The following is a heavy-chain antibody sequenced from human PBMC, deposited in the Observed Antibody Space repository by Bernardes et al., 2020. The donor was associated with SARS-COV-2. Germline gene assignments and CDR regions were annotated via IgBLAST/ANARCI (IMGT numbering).Heavy chain of an antibody. Sequence: SLRLSCAASGFTFSTFWMTRVRQAPGKGLEWVANINQDGSDKYYVDSVKGRFTISRDNAKNSLFMQMNTLRAEDTAVYYCARIYSTSSFDFDYWGQGTLVTVSS. V-gene: IGHV3-7*01. J-gene: IGHJ4*02. CDR1: GFTFSTFW. CDR2: INQDGSDK. D-gene: IGHD6-6*01. CDR3: ARIYSTSSFDFDY.